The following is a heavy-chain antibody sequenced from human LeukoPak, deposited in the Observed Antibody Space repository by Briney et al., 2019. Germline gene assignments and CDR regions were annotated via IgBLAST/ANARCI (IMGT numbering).Heavy chain of an antibody. D-gene: IGHD4-17*01. Sequence: MSGGSLRLSCAASGFTFSSYTMNWVRQAPGKGLEWVSSISSSSSYIYYADSVKGRFTISRDNAKNSLYLQMNSLRAEDTAVYYCASAYGDYGPLAYWGQGTLVTVSS. CDR1: GFTFSSYT. CDR3: ASAYGDYGPLAY. J-gene: IGHJ4*02. V-gene: IGHV3-21*01. CDR2: ISSSSSYI.